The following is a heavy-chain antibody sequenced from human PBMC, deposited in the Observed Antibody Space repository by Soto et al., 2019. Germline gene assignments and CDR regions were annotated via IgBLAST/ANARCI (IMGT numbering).Heavy chain of an antibody. Sequence: PSETLSLTCNVYDGSINNGDWCSWVRQPPGKGLEWIGEVYHNGNTNYNASLKSRVTISVDKSRNQFSLRLSSVTAADTAVYYSATRGIVGAIYWGQGTLVTVSS. D-gene: IGHD1-26*01. J-gene: IGHJ4*02. V-gene: IGHV4-4*02. CDR2: VYHNGNT. CDR1: DGSINNGDW. CDR3: ATRGIVGAIY.